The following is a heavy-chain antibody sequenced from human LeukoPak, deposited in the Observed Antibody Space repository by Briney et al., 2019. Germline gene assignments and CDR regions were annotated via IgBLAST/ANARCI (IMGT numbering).Heavy chain of an antibody. Sequence: GGSLRLSCAASGFTFSSYWMSWVRQAPRQGLERVANIKQDGSDKYYVDSVKGRFTISRDNAKNSLYLQLNSLRAEDTAVYYCARDGGMIRFGGQDVWGQGTTVTVS. CDR1: GFTFSSYW. CDR3: ARDGGMIRFGGQDV. D-gene: IGHD3-16*01. CDR2: IKQDGSDK. V-gene: IGHV3-7*01. J-gene: IGHJ6*02.